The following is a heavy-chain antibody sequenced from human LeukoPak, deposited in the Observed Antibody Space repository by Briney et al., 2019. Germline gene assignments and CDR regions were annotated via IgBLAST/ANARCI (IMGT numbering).Heavy chain of an antibody. Sequence: GGSLRLSCAASGFTFSSYGMHWVRQAPGKGLEWVAFIRYDGSNKYYADSVKGRFTISRDNSKNTLYLQMNSLRAEDTAVYYCAKDHVWFGELGSYYYGVDVWGHGTTVTVSS. CDR3: AKDHVWFGELGSYYYGVDV. V-gene: IGHV3-30*02. J-gene: IGHJ6*02. CDR1: GFTFSSYG. CDR2: IRYDGSNK. D-gene: IGHD3-10*01.